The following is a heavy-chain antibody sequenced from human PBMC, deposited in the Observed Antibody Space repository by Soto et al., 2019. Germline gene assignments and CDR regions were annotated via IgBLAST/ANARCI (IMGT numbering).Heavy chain of an antibody. CDR1: GGSISSGGYY. J-gene: IGHJ3*02. Sequence: SETLSLTCTVSGGSISSGGYYWSWIRQHPGKGLEWIGYIYYSGSTYYNPSLKSRVTISVDTSKNQFSLKLSSVTAADTAVYYCARDKPLFSSGYWLDAFDTWGQGTMVTVSS. CDR2: IYYSGST. CDR3: ARDKPLFSSGYWLDAFDT. D-gene: IGHD3-22*01. V-gene: IGHV4-31*03.